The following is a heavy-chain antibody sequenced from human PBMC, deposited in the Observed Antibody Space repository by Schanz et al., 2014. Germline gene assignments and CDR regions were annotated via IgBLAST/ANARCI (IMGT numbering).Heavy chain of an antibody. V-gene: IGHV3-23*04. Sequence: EAHLVESGGGLVKPGGSLTLSCAASRFTVTNAWMSWVRQAPGKGLEWVSAISGSGGSTYYADSVKGRFTISRDNSKNTLYLQMNGLRAEDTAVYYCARVALPGYSSPRDAFDIWGQGTMVTVSS. CDR2: ISGSGGST. CDR3: ARVALPGYSSPRDAFDI. J-gene: IGHJ3*02. CDR1: RFTVTNAW. D-gene: IGHD5-18*01.